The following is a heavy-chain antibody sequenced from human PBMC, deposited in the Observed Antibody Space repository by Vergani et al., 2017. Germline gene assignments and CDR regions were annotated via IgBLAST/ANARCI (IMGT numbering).Heavy chain of an antibody. V-gene: IGHV3-20*04. J-gene: IGHJ4*02. Sequence: EVQLVESGGGVVRPGGSLRLSCAASGFTFDDYGMSWVRQAPGKGLEWVSGINWNGGSTGYADSVKGRFTISRDNAKNSLYLQMNSLRAEDTALYYCARGPNLGYCSSTSCPPRGAYDYWGQGTLVTVSS. CDR3: ARGPNLGYCSSTSCPPRGAYDY. CDR2: INWNGGST. CDR1: GFTFDDYG. D-gene: IGHD2-2*01.